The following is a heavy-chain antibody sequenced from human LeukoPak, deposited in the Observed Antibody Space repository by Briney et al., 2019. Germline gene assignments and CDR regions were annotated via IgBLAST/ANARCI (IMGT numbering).Heavy chain of an antibody. Sequence: GASVTVSCKPSVYTFTSFGISWVRQAPGQGLEWMGWIGAYNGDTNYAQKFQGRVTMTTDTSTSTAYMDLRSLRSDDTAVYYCTRDHCRGDNCPSFDYWGQGTLVTVSS. J-gene: IGHJ4*02. V-gene: IGHV1-18*04. CDR3: TRDHCRGDNCPSFDY. D-gene: IGHD2-15*01. CDR2: IGAYNGDT. CDR1: VYTFTSFG.